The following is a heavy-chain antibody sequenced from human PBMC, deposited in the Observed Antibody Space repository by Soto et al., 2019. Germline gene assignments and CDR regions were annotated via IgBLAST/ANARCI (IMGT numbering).Heavy chain of an antibody. CDR3: ARAVATSGRAMDV. CDR1: GFTSSSYW. D-gene: IGHD5-12*01. J-gene: IGHJ6*02. Sequence: GGSLRLSCGASGFTSSSYWMHWVRQAPEKGLEWVSRISSDASSTNYADSVKGRFTISRDTANNTLYLQMSSLRADDTAVYYCARAVATSGRAMDVWGQGTTVPVS. V-gene: IGHV3-74*01. CDR2: ISSDASST.